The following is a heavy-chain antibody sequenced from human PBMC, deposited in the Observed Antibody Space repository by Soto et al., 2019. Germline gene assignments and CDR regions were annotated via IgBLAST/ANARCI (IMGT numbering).Heavy chain of an antibody. CDR1: GYDFTAYD. CDR2: MNPINGAT. Sequence: QVQLVQSGAEVKQSGASVKVSCKASGYDFTAYDINWVRQASGQGLEWMGWMNPINGATGSARRFQGRVSMTRNTATGTAYLELTSLRSDDSAVYYCGRGPSPRAPGGGTPYYYSMDVWGQGTTVTVSS. D-gene: IGHD2-15*01. V-gene: IGHV1-8*02. J-gene: IGHJ6*03. CDR3: GRGPSPRAPGGGTPYYYSMDV.